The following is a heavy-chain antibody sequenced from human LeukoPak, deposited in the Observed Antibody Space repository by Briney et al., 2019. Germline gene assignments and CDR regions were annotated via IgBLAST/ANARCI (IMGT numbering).Heavy chain of an antibody. CDR1: GGSISSYY. Sequence: SETLSLTCTVSGGSISSYYWSWIRQPPGKGLEWIGYIYYSVDYSGSTNYNPSLKSRVTISVDTSKNQFSLKLTSVTAAYTAVYYCARVGLDSHYYMDVWGKGTTVTVSS. V-gene: IGHV4-59*01. D-gene: IGHD3-16*01. CDR2: IYYSVDYSGST. CDR3: ARVGLDSHYYMDV. J-gene: IGHJ6*03.